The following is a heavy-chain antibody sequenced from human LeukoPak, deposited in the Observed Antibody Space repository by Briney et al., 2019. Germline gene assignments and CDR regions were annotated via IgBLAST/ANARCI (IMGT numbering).Heavy chain of an antibody. D-gene: IGHD6-19*01. CDR1: RFTVSSNY. Sequence: PGGSLRLSCAASRFTVSSNYMSWVRQAPGKGLEWVSVVYSGGSTWYTDSVKGRFTISRDNSKNTLYLQMNSLTAEDTAIYYCAKDRGSSSPMRYYFDYWGQGTLVTVSS. V-gene: IGHV3-66*01. J-gene: IGHJ4*02. CDR2: VYSGGST. CDR3: AKDRGSSSPMRYYFDY.